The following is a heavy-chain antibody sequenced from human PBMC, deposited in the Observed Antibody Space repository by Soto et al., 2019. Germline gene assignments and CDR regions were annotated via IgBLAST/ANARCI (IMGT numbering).Heavy chain of an antibody. V-gene: IGHV1-69*01. CDR3: AGGYCSSTSCYRAWFDP. D-gene: IGHD2-2*01. J-gene: IGHJ5*02. CDR2: IIPIFGTA. Sequence: QVQLVQSGAEVKKPGSSVKVSCKASGGTFSSYAISWVRQAPGQGLEWMGGIIPIFGTANYAQKFQGRVTITAAESTSTAYMELSSLRSEDTAVYYCAGGYCSSTSCYRAWFDPWGQGTLVTVSS. CDR1: GGTFSSYA.